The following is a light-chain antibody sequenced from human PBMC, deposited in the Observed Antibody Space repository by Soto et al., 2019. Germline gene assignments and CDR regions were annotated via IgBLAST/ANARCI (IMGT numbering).Light chain of an antibody. J-gene: IGKJ4*01. CDR1: QSVSSY. CDR2: DAS. V-gene: IGKV3-11*01. Sequence: EIVLTQSPATLSLSPGERATLSCRASQSVSSYLAWYQQKPGQAPRLLIYDASNRGTGIPARFSGSGSGTDFTLTISSLEPEDFALYYCQQRTDWPLTFGGGTKVEI. CDR3: QQRTDWPLT.